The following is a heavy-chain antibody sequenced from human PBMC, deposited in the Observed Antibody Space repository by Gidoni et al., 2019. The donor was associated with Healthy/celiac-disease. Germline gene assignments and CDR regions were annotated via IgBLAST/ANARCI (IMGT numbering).Heavy chain of an antibody. CDR2: IWYDGSNK. J-gene: IGHJ5*02. CDR1: GFPFSSYG. V-gene: IGHV3-33*01. Sequence: QVQLVESGGGVVQPGRSLRLSCAASGFPFSSYGMHWVRQAPGKGLGWVAVIWYDGSNKYYADSVKGRFTISRDNSKNTLYLQMNSLRAEDTAVYYCAREVRGGNWFDPWGQGTLVTVSS. CDR3: AREVRGGNWFDP. D-gene: IGHD3-10*01.